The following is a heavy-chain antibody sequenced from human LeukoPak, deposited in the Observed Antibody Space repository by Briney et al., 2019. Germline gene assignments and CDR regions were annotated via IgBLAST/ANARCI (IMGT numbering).Heavy chain of an antibody. CDR2: ISAYNGNT. CDR1: GYTFTIYG. Sequence: GASVKVSCKASGYTFTIYGISWVRQAPGQGLEWLGWISAYNGNTNSAQKLQGRVTMTTDTSTTTAYMELRSLRSDDTAVYYCARSALLWFGELSDGMDVWGQGTTVTVSS. V-gene: IGHV1-18*01. D-gene: IGHD3-10*01. J-gene: IGHJ6*02. CDR3: ARSALLWFGELSDGMDV.